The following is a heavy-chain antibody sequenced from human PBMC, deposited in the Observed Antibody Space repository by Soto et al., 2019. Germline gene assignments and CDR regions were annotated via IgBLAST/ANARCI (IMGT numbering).Heavy chain of an antibody. V-gene: IGHV1-69*01. CDR1: GGSFNNYA. J-gene: IGHJ6*02. D-gene: IGHD3-10*01. CDR3: GVAMVREILIFESSGMHV. Sequence: QVHLVQSGAEVKKPGSSVKVSCKTSGGSFNNYAVSWVRQAPGQGLEWMGGIIPNFDTPNYAQKFQDRVTITAHESTSTVYMELRSLRSNDTAVYYCGVAMVREILIFESSGMHVWGQGTTVIVSS. CDR2: IIPNFDTP.